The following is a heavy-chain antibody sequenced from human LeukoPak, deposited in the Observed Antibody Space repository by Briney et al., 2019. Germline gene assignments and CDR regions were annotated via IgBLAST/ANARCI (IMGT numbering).Heavy chain of an antibody. V-gene: IGHV3-7*01. CDR1: GFTFDSYW. CDR3: ARDRDDYMVGYYYYGMDV. Sequence: GGSLRLSCAASGFTFDSYWMSWVRQPPGKGLEWVANIKQDGSEKFYVDSVKGRFTISRDNARNSLYLQMNDLRAEDTAVYYCARDRDDYMVGYYYYGMDVWGRGTTVTVSS. D-gene: IGHD4-11*01. CDR2: IKQDGSEK. J-gene: IGHJ6*02.